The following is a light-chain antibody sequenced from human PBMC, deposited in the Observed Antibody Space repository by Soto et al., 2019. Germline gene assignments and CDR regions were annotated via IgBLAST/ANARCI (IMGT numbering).Light chain of an antibody. CDR1: QSISIW. V-gene: IGKV1-5*03. CDR2: KAS. J-gene: IGKJ1*01. Sequence: IQMTQSPSTLSASVGDRVTITCRASQSISIWLAWYQQNPGKAPKLLIYKASSLESEVPSRFSGSRSGTEFTLTINSLQPDDSATYYCQQYNSDSTVGQGTKVEIK. CDR3: QQYNSDST.